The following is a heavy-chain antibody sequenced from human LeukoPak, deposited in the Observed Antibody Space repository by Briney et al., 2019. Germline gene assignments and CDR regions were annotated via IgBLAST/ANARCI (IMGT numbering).Heavy chain of an antibody. CDR1: GGTFSSYA. D-gene: IGHD4-17*01. CDR2: IIPIFGTA. V-gene: IGHV1-69*13. CDR3: ARSYGDLDAFDI. Sequence: SVKVSCKASGGTFSSYAISWVRQAPGQGLEWMGGIIPIFGTANYAQKFQGRVTITADESTSTAYMELSSLRSEDTAVYYCARSYGDLDAFDIWGQGTMVTVSS. J-gene: IGHJ3*02.